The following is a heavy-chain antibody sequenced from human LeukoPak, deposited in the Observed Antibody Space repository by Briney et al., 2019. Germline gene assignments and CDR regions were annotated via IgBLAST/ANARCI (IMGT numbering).Heavy chain of an antibody. Sequence: ASVKVSCKASGYTFTSYGISWVRQAPGQGLEWMGWISAYNGNTNYAQKLQGRVTMTADTSTSTAYMELRSLRSDDTAVYYCARDGVVVAADYYYYGIDVWGKGTTVTVSS. V-gene: IGHV1-18*04. CDR1: GYTFTSYG. D-gene: IGHD2-15*01. CDR3: ARDGVVVAADYYYYGIDV. J-gene: IGHJ6*04. CDR2: ISAYNGNT.